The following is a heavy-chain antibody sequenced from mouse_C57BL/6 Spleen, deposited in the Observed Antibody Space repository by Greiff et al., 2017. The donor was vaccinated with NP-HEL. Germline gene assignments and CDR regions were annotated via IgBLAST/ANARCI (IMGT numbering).Heavy chain of an antibody. V-gene: IGHV14-4*01. CDR1: GFNIKDDY. Sequence: EVQLQQSGAELVRPGASVKLSCTASGFNIKDDYMHWVKQRPEQGLEWIGWIDPENGDTEYASKFQGKATITADTSSNTAYLQLRSRTSEDTAVYYCTAAAQTSWFAYWGQGTLVTVSA. CDR2: IDPENGDT. CDR3: TAAAQTSWFAY. J-gene: IGHJ3*01. D-gene: IGHD3-2*02.